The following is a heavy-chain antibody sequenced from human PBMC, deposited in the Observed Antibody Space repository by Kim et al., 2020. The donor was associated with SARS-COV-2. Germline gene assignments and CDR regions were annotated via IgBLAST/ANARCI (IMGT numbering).Heavy chain of an antibody. J-gene: IGHJ3*02. D-gene: IGHD5-12*01. V-gene: IGHV1-46*01. CDR3: ARDRVEMATMGCGAFDI. Sequence: FQGRVTMTRDTSTSPVYMALSSLRAEDTAVYYCARDRVEMATMGCGAFDIWGQGTMVTVSS.